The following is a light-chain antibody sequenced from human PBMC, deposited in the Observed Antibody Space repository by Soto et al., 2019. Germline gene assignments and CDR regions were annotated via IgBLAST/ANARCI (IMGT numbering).Light chain of an antibody. Sequence: EIVLTQSPATLSLSPGARDTLSCRASQSITSYLAWYEQKPDQAPRLLIYAASNRATGIPATFSGSGSGTDFTLTISSLEPEDIAGYFCHQRSTWPFTFRPGTKVDIK. CDR2: AAS. CDR1: QSITSY. V-gene: IGKV3-11*01. J-gene: IGKJ3*01. CDR3: HQRSTWPFT.